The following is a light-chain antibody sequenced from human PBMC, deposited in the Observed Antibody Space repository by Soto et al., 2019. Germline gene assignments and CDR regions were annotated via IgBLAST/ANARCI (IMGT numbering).Light chain of an antibody. Sequence: QSVLTQPASVSGSPGQSITISCTVTSSDVGGYNYVSWCQQHPGEAPKLIICEVINRPSGVSNRFSGSKSGNTASLTISGLQAEDEADYYCSSYTSRSTLVFGTGTKVTVL. CDR3: SSYTSRSTLV. CDR2: EVI. V-gene: IGLV2-14*01. CDR1: SSDVGGYNY. J-gene: IGLJ1*01.